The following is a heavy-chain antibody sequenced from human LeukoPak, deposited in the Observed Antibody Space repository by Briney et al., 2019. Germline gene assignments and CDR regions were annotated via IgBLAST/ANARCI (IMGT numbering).Heavy chain of an antibody. D-gene: IGHD3-22*01. J-gene: IGHJ3*02. CDR3: AREGYYYDSSGYYVDAFDI. Sequence: GGSLRLSCAASGFTFSSYWMSWVRQAPGKGLEWVANIKQDGSEKYYVDSVKGRFTISRDNAKNSLYLQMNSLRAEDTAVYYCAREGYYYDSSGYYVDAFDIWGQGTMVTVSS. CDR2: IKQDGSEK. V-gene: IGHV3-7*04. CDR1: GFTFSSYW.